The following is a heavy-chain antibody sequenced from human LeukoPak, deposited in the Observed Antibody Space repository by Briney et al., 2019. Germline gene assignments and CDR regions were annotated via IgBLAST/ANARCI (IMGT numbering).Heavy chain of an antibody. V-gene: IGHV3-72*01. CDR2: SRSRARGYST. CDR1: GFTVSDHL. Sequence: PGGSLRLSCAASGFTVSDHLMDWVRQAPGKGLEWVARSRSRARGYSTEYAASVKGRFTISRGESNNLVYLQMNSLQTEDTAVYFCVSTITGSCFDDWGQGTLVTVSS. J-gene: IGHJ5*02. D-gene: IGHD5-12*01. CDR3: VSTITGSCFDD.